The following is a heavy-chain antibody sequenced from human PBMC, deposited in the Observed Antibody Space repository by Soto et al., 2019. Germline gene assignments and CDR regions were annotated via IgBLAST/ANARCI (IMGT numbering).Heavy chain of an antibody. J-gene: IGHJ3*02. CDR3: ARDTLPDIVVVTVDHAFAI. CDR1: GGTFSSYA. V-gene: IGHV1-69*01. D-gene: IGHD2-21*02. CDR2: IIPIFGTA. Sequence: QVQLVQSGAEVKKPGSSVKVSCKASGGTFSSYAISWVRQAPGQGLEWMGGIIPIFGTANYAQKFQGRVTITADESTSTAYMELSSLRSEDTAVYYCARDTLPDIVVVTVDHAFAIWGQGTMVTVSS.